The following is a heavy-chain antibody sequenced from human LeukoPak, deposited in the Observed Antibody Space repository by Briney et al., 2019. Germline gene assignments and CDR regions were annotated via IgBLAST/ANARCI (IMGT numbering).Heavy chain of an antibody. D-gene: IGHD6-19*01. V-gene: IGHV3-21*01. CDR3: ASSGYSSGDTGY. J-gene: IGHJ4*02. Sequence: PGGSLRLSCAASGFTFSSYSMNWVRQAPGKGLEWVSSVSSSSSYIYYADSVKGRFTISRDNAKNSLYLRMNSLRAEDTAVYYCASSGYSSGDTGYWGQGTLVTVSS. CDR1: GFTFSSYS. CDR2: VSSSSSYI.